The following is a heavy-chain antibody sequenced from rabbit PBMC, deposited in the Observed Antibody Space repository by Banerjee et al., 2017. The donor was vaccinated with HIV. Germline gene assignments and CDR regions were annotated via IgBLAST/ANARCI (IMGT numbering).Heavy chain of an antibody. D-gene: IGHD7-1*01. V-gene: IGHV1S45*01. J-gene: IGHJ3*01. CDR2: IGTGGGST. CDR3: ARDAGGDGYSNDL. CDR1: EFSFSSSYW. Sequence: QEQLEESGGDLVKPEGSLTLTCTASEFSFSSSYWICWVRQAPGKGLEWIACIGTGGGSTWYASWVNGRFTIAKTSSTTVTLQMTSLTAADTATYFCARDAGGDGYSNDLWGQGTLVTVS.